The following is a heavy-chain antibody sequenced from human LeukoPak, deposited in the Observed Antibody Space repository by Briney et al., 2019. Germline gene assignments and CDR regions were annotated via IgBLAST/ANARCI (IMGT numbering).Heavy chain of an antibody. CDR2: INPSGGST. D-gene: IGHD3-9*01. CDR1: GYTFTSYY. Sequence: GASVKVSCKASGYTFTSYYMHWVRQAPGQGLEWMGIINPSGGSTSYAQKFQGRVTMTRDTSTSTVYMELSGLRSEDTAVYYCAKDLSYYDILTGYYPPGGFDYWGQGTLVTVSS. J-gene: IGHJ4*02. V-gene: IGHV1-46*01. CDR3: AKDLSYYDILTGYYPPGGFDY.